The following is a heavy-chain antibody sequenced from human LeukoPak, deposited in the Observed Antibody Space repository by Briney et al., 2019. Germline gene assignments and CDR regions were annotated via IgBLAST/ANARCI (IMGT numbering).Heavy chain of an antibody. Sequence: GASVKVSCKASGYTFTSYGISWVRQAPGQGLEWMGWISAYNGNTNYAQKLQGRVTMTTDTSTSTAYMELRSLRSDDTAVYYCARVGPRGYDFYYYYYYMDVWGKGTTVTISS. V-gene: IGHV1-18*01. CDR1: GYTFTSYG. J-gene: IGHJ6*03. CDR2: ISAYNGNT. CDR3: ARVGPRGYDFYYYYYYMDV. D-gene: IGHD5-12*01.